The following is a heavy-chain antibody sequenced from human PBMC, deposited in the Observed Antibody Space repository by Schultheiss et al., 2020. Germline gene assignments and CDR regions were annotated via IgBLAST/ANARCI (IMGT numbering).Heavy chain of an antibody. CDR1: GGSVSSGSYY. Sequence: SETLSLTCTVSGGSVSSGSYYWSWIRQPPGKGLEWIGYIYYSGSTNYNPSLKSRVTISVDTSKNQFSLKLSSVTAADTAVYYCARFRSGYCSSTSCPNYYYGMDVWGQGTTVTVS. CDR3: ARFRSGYCSSTSCPNYYYGMDV. D-gene: IGHD2-2*01. V-gene: IGHV4-61*01. CDR2: IYYSGST. J-gene: IGHJ6*02.